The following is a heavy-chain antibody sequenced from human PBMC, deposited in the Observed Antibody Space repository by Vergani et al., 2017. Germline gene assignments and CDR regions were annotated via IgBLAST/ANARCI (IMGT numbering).Heavy chain of an antibody. Sequence: EVQLVESGGGLVQPGRSLRLSCAASGFTFDDYAMHWVRQAPGKGLEWVSGISWNSGSIGYADSVKGRFTISRDNAKNSLYLQMNSLRAEDTALYYCAKEFLRGPGIAADPPGFYIWGQGTMVTVSS. CDR3: AKEFLRGPGIAADPPGFYI. CDR2: ISWNSGSI. D-gene: IGHD6-25*01. V-gene: IGHV3-9*01. J-gene: IGHJ3*02. CDR1: GFTFDDYA.